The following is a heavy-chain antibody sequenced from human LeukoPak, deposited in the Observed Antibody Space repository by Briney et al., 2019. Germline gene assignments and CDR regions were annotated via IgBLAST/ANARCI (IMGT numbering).Heavy chain of an antibody. CDR3: ARDPDIVVLVAAMPFDY. J-gene: IGHJ4*02. CDR1: GFTFSIYW. CDR2: INSDGSST. Sequence: VGSLRLSCAASGFTFSIYWMHCVRQAPGKGLVWVSRINSDGSSTSYADSVKGRFTISRDNAKNTLYLQMNSLRAEDTAVYYCARDPDIVVLVAAMPFDYWGQGTLVTVSS. D-gene: IGHD2-15*01. V-gene: IGHV3-74*01.